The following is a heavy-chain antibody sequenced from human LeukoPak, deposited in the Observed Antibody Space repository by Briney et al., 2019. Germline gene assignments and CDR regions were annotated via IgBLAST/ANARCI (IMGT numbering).Heavy chain of an antibody. CDR2: IYYSGST. CDR1: GGSISSYY. J-gene: IGHJ6*03. CDR3: ARREGAPGWAGYMDV. D-gene: IGHD6-19*01. V-gene: IGHV4-59*01. Sequence: SETLSLTCTVSGGSISSYYWSWIRQPPGKGLEWIGYIYYSGSTNYNPSLKSRVTISVDTSKNQFSLKLSSVTAADTAVYYCARREGAPGWAGYMDVWGKGTTVTVSS.